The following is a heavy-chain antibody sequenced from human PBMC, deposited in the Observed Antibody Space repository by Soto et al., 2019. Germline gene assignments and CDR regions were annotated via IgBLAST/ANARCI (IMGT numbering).Heavy chain of an antibody. V-gene: IGHV4-59*01. CDR1: GGSMSRYS. Sequence: QVQLQESGPGLVKPSETLSLTCTISGGSMSRYSCHWLRQPPGKGLEWIAYMYYSGTTDYNPSLKSRVSMLLDSSTNQFSLRLSSVTAADTAVYFCARGPTITTDFWGRGILVTVSS. J-gene: IGHJ4*02. D-gene: IGHD4-17*01. CDR3: ARGPTITTDF. CDR2: MYYSGTT.